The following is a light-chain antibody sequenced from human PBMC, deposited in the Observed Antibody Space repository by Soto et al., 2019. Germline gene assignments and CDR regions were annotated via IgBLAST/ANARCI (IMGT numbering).Light chain of an antibody. V-gene: IGKV1-5*01. CDR1: QSISTW. J-gene: IGKJ2*01. Sequence: GDGVTITCRASQSISTWLAWYQQKPGKAPKLLIYDASTLESGVPSRFSGSGSGTEFTLTISSLQPDDFATYYCKQYSIYWNTFGQGTKLEIK. CDR3: KQYSIYWNT. CDR2: DAS.